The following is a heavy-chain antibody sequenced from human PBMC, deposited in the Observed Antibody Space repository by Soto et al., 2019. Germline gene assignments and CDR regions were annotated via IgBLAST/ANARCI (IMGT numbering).Heavy chain of an antibody. CDR1: GFTFNSYF. V-gene: IGHV3-23*01. J-gene: IGHJ6*02. D-gene: IGHD7-27*01. Sequence: GGSLRLSCTASGFTFNSYFMSWARQAPGEGLEWISAISGGGGAKYYSDSVKGRFTISRDNSNNTLYLQMSSLRADDTAVYYCAKSLTASNFRLDVWGHGTRVTVSS. CDR3: AKSLTASNFRLDV. CDR2: ISGGGGAK.